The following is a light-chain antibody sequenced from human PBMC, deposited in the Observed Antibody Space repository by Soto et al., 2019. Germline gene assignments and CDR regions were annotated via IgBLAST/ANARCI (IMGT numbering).Light chain of an antibody. V-gene: IGLV2-14*01. CDR1: SSDVGGYNY. CDR2: DVS. J-gene: IGLJ1*01. Sequence: QSVLTQPASVSGSPGQSITISCTGTSSDVGGYNYVSWYQQHPGKAPKLMIYDVSNRPSGVSNRFSGSKSGNTASLTISGLQADDEADYYCSSYTSSSTPSYVCGTGTKVTVL. CDR3: SSYTSSSTPSYV.